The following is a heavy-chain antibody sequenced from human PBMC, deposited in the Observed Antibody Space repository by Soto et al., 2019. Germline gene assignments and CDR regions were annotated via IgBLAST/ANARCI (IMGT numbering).Heavy chain of an antibody. CDR2: ISGSGGST. D-gene: IGHD1-26*01. V-gene: IGHV3-23*01. CDR1: GFTFSSYA. Sequence: EVQLLESGGGLVQPGGSLRLSCAASGFTFSSYAMSWVRQAPGKGLEWVSAISGSGGSTYYADYVKGRFTISRDNSKNTLYLQMNSLRAEDTAVYYCAKATSIVGATTHFDYWGQVTLVTVSS. CDR3: AKATSIVGATTHFDY. J-gene: IGHJ4*02.